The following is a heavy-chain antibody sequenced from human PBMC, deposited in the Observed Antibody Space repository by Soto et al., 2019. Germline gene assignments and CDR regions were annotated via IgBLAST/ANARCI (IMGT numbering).Heavy chain of an antibody. D-gene: IGHD3-3*01. Sequence: EVQLLESGGGLVQPGGSLRLSCAASGFTFSSYAMSWVRQAPGKGLEWVSIISPSGGSTYYADSVSGRFTISRDNSKNTLYLQMNSLRAEDTAVYYCAKATLGPLSSRSYDANYLEYWGQGALVTVSS. CDR3: AKATLGPLSSRSYDANYLEY. CDR2: ISPSGGST. CDR1: GFTFSSYA. J-gene: IGHJ4*02. V-gene: IGHV3-23*01.